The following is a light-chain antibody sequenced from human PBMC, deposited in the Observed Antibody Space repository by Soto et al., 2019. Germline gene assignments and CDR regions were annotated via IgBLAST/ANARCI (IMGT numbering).Light chain of an antibody. J-gene: IGLJ2*01. CDR2: LNSDGSH. Sequence: QSVLTQSPSASASLGASVKLTCTLSSGHSNYAIAWHQQQPEKGPRYLMKLNSDGSHFKGDGTPDRFSGSSSGAERYLTTSTLQLVDEADYSCKTWGTGIVVFAGGTSSPS. CDR3: KTWGTGIVV. V-gene: IGLV4-69*01. CDR1: SGHSNYA.